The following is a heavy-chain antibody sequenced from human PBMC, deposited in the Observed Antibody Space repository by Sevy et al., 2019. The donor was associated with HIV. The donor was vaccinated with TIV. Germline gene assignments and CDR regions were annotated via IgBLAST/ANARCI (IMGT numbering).Heavy chain of an antibody. J-gene: IGHJ1*01. Sequence: GRSLRLSCAASGFTFADAWMTWVRQAPGKGLEWVGRIKSKPDGGTSDNAAPVKARFTISRDDSKNTLYLQMNSLKIENTAVYYCTTDARFFPWYALQHWGQGSLVFVSS. CDR2: IKSKPDGGTS. CDR1: GFTFADAW. CDR3: TTDARFFPWYALQH. D-gene: IGHD6-13*01. V-gene: IGHV3-15*01.